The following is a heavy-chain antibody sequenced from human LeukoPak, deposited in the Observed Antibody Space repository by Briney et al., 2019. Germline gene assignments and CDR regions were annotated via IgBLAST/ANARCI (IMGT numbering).Heavy chain of an antibody. J-gene: IGHJ5*02. CDR1: GFPFHTYW. CDR3: ARRYSGSFSLPLDL. V-gene: IGHV5-51*01. CDR2: VYPSESGI. D-gene: IGHD1-26*01. Sequence: GESLEISCKGSGFPFHTYWVAWVRQMPGEGLGWLGMVYPSESGIRYSPPFGGQVTISAAKSISTAYLEWNTLEASDTAMYFCARRYSGSFSLPLDLWGQGTLVTVSS.